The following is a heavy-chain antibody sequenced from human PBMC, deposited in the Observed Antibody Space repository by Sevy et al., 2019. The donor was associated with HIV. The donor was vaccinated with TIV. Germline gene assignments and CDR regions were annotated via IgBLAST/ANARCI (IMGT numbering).Heavy chain of an antibody. J-gene: IGHJ4*02. CDR2: IYTGGIT. V-gene: IGHV3-53*01. CDR1: GITVSRNY. CDR3: ARGGYYDTSGLPEDL. Sequence: GGFLRLSCVASGITVSRNYMTWVRQAPGKGLEWVSIIYTGGITKYADSVKGRFTMSRDNSRNTVYLQMNNLRAEDTAVYYCARGGYYDTSGLPEDLWGRGTLVTVSS. D-gene: IGHD3-22*01.